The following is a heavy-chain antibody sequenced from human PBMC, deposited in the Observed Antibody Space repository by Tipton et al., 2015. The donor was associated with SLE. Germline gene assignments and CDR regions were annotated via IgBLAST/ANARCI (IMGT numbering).Heavy chain of an antibody. Sequence: GSLRLSCTASEFTFSNYPMTWVRQAPGKGLEWVSSISDSGDYTYYSDSVRGRFTISKDNSKNSPNLQMIRLRAEDTAVYFCAISNYDFWSGRPFDYWGQGTLITFST. J-gene: IGHJ4*02. D-gene: IGHD3-3*01. CDR2: ISDSGDYT. CDR3: AISNYDFWSGRPFDY. CDR1: EFTFSNYP. V-gene: IGHV3-23*01.